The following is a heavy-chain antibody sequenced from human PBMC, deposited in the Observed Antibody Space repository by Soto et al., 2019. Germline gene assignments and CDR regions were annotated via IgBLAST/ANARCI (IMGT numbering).Heavy chain of an antibody. V-gene: IGHV3-21*01. Sequence: PVGSLRLSCAASGFTFSSYSMNRVRQAPGKGLEWVSSISSSSSYIYYADSVKGRFTISRDNAKNSLYLQMNSLRAEDTAVYYCARAPPGVGGYYYYYGMDVWGQGTTVTVSS. CDR3: ARAPPGVGGYYYYYGMDV. D-gene: IGHD3-16*01. CDR1: GFTFSSYS. J-gene: IGHJ6*02. CDR2: ISSSSSYI.